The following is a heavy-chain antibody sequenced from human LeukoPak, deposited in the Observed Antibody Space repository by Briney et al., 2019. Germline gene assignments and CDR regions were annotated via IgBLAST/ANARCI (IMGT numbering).Heavy chain of an antibody. D-gene: IGHD2-2*01. V-gene: IGHV1-18*01. CDR2: ISAYNGNT. CDR1: GYTFSSYG. CDR3: AREGGYCSSTSCYWFDP. J-gene: IGHJ5*02. Sequence: ASVKVSCKASGYTFSSYGISWVRQAPGQGLEWMGWISAYNGNTNYAQKLQGRVTMTTDTSTSTAYMEVRSLRSDDTAVYYCAREGGYCSSTSCYWFDPWGQGTLVTVSS.